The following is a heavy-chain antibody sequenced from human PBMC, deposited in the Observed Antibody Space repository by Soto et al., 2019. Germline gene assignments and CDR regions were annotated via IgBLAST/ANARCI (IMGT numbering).Heavy chain of an antibody. CDR1: GYTFTNFG. V-gene: IGHV1-18*01. J-gene: IGHJ4*02. Sequence: QVQLVQSGAEVKKPGASVKVSCKASGYTFTNFGISWVRQAPGQGLEWMGWISAYNGNTNYAQELQGRVTMTTDTATSTAYRERRSLRSDDKAVYYWARGGTPIDYWGQGTLVTVSS. D-gene: IGHD3-16*01. CDR2: ISAYNGNT. CDR3: ARGGTPIDY.